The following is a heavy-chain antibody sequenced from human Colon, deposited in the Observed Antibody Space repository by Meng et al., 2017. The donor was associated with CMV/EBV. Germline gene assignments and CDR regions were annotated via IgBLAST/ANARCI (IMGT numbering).Heavy chain of an antibody. Sequence: GGSLRLSCATAGFTLSNFAMSWVRQTPGRGLKWVSVTYSGDTRTYYADSVKGRFTISRDESKNTVYLQMNSLRIEDTAIYYCARHRGGSLDFWGPGTLVTSPQ. J-gene: IGHJ4*02. D-gene: IGHD1-26*01. CDR3: ARHRGGSLDF. CDR1: GFTLSNFA. V-gene: IGHV3-23*03. CDR2: TYSGDTRT.